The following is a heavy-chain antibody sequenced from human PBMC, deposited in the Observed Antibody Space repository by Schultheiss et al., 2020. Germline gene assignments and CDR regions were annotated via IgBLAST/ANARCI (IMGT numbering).Heavy chain of an antibody. J-gene: IGHJ4*02. V-gene: IGHV3-48*02. D-gene: IGHD2-2*01. CDR3: ARSYCSGTSCYGDFDY. CDR2: ISGSSTTL. CDR1: GFTFSSYS. Sequence: GGSLRLSCAASGFTFSSYSMNWVRQAPGKGLEWVSYISGSSTTLYYADSVKGRFTISRDSAKNSLYLQMNSLRDEDTAVYYCARSYCSGTSCYGDFDYWGQGTLVTVSS.